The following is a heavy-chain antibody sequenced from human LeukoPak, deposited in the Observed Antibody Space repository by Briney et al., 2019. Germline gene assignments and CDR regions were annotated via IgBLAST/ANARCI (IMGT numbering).Heavy chain of an antibody. CDR3: AKEVGYGSPYFYY. CDR2: ISFNESSE. Sequence: GGSLRLSCAASGFTFSNYGMHWVRQAPGKGLEWVALISFNESSEYYADSVKGRFSISRDNSKNTLYLQMNNARVDDTAVYYCAKEVGYGSPYFYYWGQGTLVTVSS. CDR1: GFTFSNYG. D-gene: IGHD5-12*01. J-gene: IGHJ4*02. V-gene: IGHV3-30*18.